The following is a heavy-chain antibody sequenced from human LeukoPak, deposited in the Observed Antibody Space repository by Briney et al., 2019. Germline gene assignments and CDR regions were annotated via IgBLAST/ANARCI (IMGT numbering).Heavy chain of an antibody. CDR2: ISASGGST. V-gene: IGHV3-23*01. CDR3: AKDQFVSDSTYGILDY. J-gene: IGHJ4*02. D-gene: IGHD2/OR15-2a*01. CDR1: GFTFSSSA. Sequence: GGSLRLSCAASGFTFSSSAMSWVRQVLGKGLEWVSGISASGGSTYYADSVRGRFTISRDNSKNTLYVQMNSLRDEDTAVYYCAKDQFVSDSTYGILDYWGQGTLASVSS.